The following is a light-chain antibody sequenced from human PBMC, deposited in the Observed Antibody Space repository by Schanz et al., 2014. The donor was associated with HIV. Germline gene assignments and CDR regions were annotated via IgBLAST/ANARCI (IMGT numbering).Light chain of an antibody. J-gene: IGKJ1*01. CDR1: QSVSSNF. CDR2: GAS. CDR3: QQYGSSPRT. V-gene: IGKV3-20*01. Sequence: EIVLTQSPGTLSLSPGERATLSCRASQSVSSNFLAWYQQKPGQPPRLLIYGASKRGTGIPDRFSGSGSGTDFTLTISRLEPEDFAVYYCQQYGSSPRTFGQGTKVEIK.